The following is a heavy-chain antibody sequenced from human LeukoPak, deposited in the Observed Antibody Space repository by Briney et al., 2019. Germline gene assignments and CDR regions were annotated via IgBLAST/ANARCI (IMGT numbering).Heavy chain of an antibody. J-gene: IGHJ4*02. D-gene: IGHD6-13*01. V-gene: IGHV1-69*05. Sequence: ASVKVSCKAPGGTFSSYAISWVRQAPGQGLEWMGGIIPIVGTANYAQKFQGRVTITTDESTSTAYMELSSLRSEDTAVYYCARGPRIPGIAAAGYDYWGQGTLVTVSS. CDR3: ARGPRIPGIAAAGYDY. CDR2: IIPIVGTA. CDR1: GGTFSSYA.